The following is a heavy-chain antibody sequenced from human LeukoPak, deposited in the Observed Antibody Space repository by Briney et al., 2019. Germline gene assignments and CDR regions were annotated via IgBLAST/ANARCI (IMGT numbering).Heavy chain of an antibody. CDR1: GGSFSGYY. Sequence: SETLSLTCAVYGGSFSGYYWSWIRQPPGKGLEWIGYIHYSGNIYYNPSLKSRITMSLDTSKNQFSLKVTSVTAVDTAVYYCARHRSWSFDIWGQGTMVTVSS. J-gene: IGHJ3*02. CDR3: ARHRSWSFDI. D-gene: IGHD2-15*01. V-gene: IGHV4-34*10. CDR2: IHYSGNI.